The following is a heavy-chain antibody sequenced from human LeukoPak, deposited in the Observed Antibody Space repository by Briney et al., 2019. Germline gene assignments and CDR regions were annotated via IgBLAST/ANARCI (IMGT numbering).Heavy chain of an antibody. CDR3: AREAAGLDY. V-gene: IGHV3-74*01. J-gene: IGHJ4*02. CDR2: IKSDGSST. Sequence: GGSLRLSCAASGFTFRSYWMHWVRQAPGKGLVWVSRIKSDGSSTTYADSVKGRFTISRDNAKNTLYLQMNSLRGKDTGVYYCAREAAGLDYWGQGTLVTVSS. CDR1: GFTFRSYW. D-gene: IGHD2-15*01.